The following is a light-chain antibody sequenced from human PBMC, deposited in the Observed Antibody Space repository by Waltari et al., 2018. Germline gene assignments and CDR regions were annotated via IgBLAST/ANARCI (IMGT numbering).Light chain of an antibody. Sequence: QSVLTQPPSASGTPGQTVTIPSPGGCSHLGTHPVNWYRQVPGAAPKLLIYGNYQRPSGVPARFSGSKSGTSASLAISGLQSEDEADYYCAAWDDRLNGGVFGGGTKLTVL. V-gene: IGLV1-44*01. J-gene: IGLJ3*02. CDR3: AAWDDRLNGGV. CDR1: CSHLGTHP. CDR2: GNY.